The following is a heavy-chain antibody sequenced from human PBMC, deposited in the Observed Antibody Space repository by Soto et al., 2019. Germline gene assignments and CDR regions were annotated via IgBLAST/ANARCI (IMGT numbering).Heavy chain of an antibody. J-gene: IGHJ4*02. CDR3: ASLNYYDSSGYPYDY. CDR2: IYYSGST. Sequence: SETLSLTCTVSGGSISSYYWSWIRQPPGKGLEWIGYIYYSGSTNYNPSLKSRVTISVDTSKNQFSLKLSSVTAADTAVYYCASLNYYDSSGYPYDYWGQGTLVTVS. CDR1: GGSISSYY. V-gene: IGHV4-59*01. D-gene: IGHD3-22*01.